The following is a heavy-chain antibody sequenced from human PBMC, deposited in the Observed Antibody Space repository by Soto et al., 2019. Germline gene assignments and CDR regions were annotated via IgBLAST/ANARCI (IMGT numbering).Heavy chain of an antibody. V-gene: IGHV3-49*04. Sequence: GGSLRLSCTASGFTFGDYAMSWVRQAPGKGLEWVGFIRSKAYGGTTEYAASVKGRFTISRDDSKSIAYLQMNSLKTEDTAVYYCTRHGSEIVVVPAAIGYWGQGTLVTVSS. D-gene: IGHD2-2*02. CDR3: TRHGSEIVVVPAAIGY. J-gene: IGHJ4*02. CDR1: GFTFGDYA. CDR2: IRSKAYGGTT.